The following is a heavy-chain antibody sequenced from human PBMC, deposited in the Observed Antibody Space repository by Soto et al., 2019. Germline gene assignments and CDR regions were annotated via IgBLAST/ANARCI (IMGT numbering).Heavy chain of an antibody. D-gene: IGHD5-18*01. Sequence: ASVKVSCKASGYTFTSYDINWVRQATGQGLEWMGWMNPNSGNTGYAQKFQGRVTMTRNTSISTAYMELSSLRSDDTAVYYCARVKDTAMAYDAFDIWGQGTMVTVSS. V-gene: IGHV1-8*01. CDR3: ARVKDTAMAYDAFDI. CDR2: MNPNSGNT. J-gene: IGHJ3*02. CDR1: GYTFTSYD.